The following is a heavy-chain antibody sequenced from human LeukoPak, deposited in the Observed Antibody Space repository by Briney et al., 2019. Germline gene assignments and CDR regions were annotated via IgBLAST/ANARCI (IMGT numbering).Heavy chain of an antibody. CDR1: GGTFSSYA. CDR2: IIPIFGTA. Sequence: SVKVSCKASGGTFSSYAISWVRQAPGQGLEWMGGIIPIFGTANYAQKFQGRVMITADESTSTAYMELSSLRSEDTAVYYCARLVVPAVPYYYYYYMDVWGKGTTVTVSS. V-gene: IGHV1-69*13. J-gene: IGHJ6*03. D-gene: IGHD2-2*01. CDR3: ARLVVPAVPYYYYYYMDV.